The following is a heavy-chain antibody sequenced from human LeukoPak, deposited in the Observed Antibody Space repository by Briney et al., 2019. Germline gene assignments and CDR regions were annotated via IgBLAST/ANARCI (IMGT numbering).Heavy chain of an antibody. CDR1: GGTFSSYA. J-gene: IGHJ4*02. CDR2: IIPIFGTA. V-gene: IGHV1-69*13. Sequence: GASVKVSCKASGGTFSSYAISWVRQAPGQGLEWMGGIIPIFGTANYAQKFQGRVTITADESTSTAYMELSSLRSEDTAVYYCARTDYGGNVYYFDYWGQGTLVTVSS. CDR3: ARTDYGGNVYYFDY. D-gene: IGHD4-23*01.